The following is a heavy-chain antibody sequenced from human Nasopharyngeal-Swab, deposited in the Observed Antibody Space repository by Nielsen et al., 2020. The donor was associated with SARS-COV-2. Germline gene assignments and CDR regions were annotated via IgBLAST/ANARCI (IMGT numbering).Heavy chain of an antibody. CDR2: ISYDGSNK. Sequence: GESLKISCAASGFTFSSYGMHWVRQAPGKGLEWVAVISYDGSNKYYADPVKGRFTISRDNSKNTLYLQMNSLRAEDTAVYYCAKDGSAEGSGSYFNNWFDPWGQGTLVTVSS. D-gene: IGHD3-10*01. J-gene: IGHJ5*02. CDR1: GFTFSSYG. CDR3: AKDGSAEGSGSYFNNWFDP. V-gene: IGHV3-30*18.